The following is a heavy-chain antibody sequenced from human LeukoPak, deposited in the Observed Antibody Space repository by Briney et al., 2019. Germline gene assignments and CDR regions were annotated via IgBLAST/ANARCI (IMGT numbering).Heavy chain of an antibody. Sequence: ASVKVSCKASGGTFSSYTISWVRQAPGQGLEWMGWINTNTGNPTYAQGFTGRFVFSLDTSVSTAYLQISSLKAEDTAVYYCARAPGYCSGGSCYYFDYWGQGTLVTVSS. V-gene: IGHV7-4-1*02. CDR2: INTNTGNP. CDR3: ARAPGYCSGGSCYYFDY. D-gene: IGHD2-15*01. J-gene: IGHJ4*02. CDR1: GGTFSSYT.